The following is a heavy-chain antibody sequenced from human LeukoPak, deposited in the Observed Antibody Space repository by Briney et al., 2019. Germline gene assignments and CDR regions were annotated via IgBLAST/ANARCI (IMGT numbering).Heavy chain of an antibody. D-gene: IGHD6-13*01. Sequence: SETLSLTCTVSCGSISSSSYYWGWIRQPPGKGLEWIGSIYYSGSTYYNPSLKSRVTISVDTSKNQFSLKLSSVTAADTAVYYCARVYYSSSYDYWYFDLWGRGTLVTVSS. J-gene: IGHJ2*01. CDR1: CGSISSSSYY. CDR3: ARVYYSSSYDYWYFDL. CDR2: IYYSGST. V-gene: IGHV4-39*07.